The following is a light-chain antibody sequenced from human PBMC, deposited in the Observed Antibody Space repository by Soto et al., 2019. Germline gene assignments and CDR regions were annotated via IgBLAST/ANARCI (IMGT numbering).Light chain of an antibody. Sequence: DMQVTQSPSSVCASGGDRVTITCLSSQGIGSSLGWYQQKPGGAPKLLIYAASSLQSGVPSRFSGSGSGTDFTLTISSLQPEDFATYYCQQTNNFPLTFGGGTKVDIK. CDR1: QGIGSS. CDR2: AAS. CDR3: QQTNNFPLT. J-gene: IGKJ4*01. V-gene: IGKV1D-12*01.